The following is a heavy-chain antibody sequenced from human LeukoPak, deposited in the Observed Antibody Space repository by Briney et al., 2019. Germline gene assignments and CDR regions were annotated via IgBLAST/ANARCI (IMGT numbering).Heavy chain of an antibody. J-gene: IGHJ6*03. V-gene: IGHV4-59*12. CDR2: IYYSGST. CDR3: ARRPNYYYYYYMDV. Sequence: SETLSLTCTVSGGSISSYYWSWIRQPPGKGLEWIGYIYYSGSTNYNPSLKSRVTISVDTSKNQFSLKLSSVTAVDTAVYYCARRPNYYYYYYMDVWGKGTTVTVSS. D-gene: IGHD6-25*01. CDR1: GGSISSYY.